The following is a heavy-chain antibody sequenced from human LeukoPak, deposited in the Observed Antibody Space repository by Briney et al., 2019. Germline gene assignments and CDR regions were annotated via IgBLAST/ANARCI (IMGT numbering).Heavy chain of an antibody. J-gene: IGHJ4*02. Sequence: SETLSLICTVSGGSISSSSYYWGWIRQPPGEGLEWIGSIYYSGSTYYNPSLKSRVTISVDTSKNQFSLKLSSVTAADTAVYYCARSPPDYRYYFDYWGQGTLVTVSS. D-gene: IGHD4-4*01. CDR3: ARSPPDYRYYFDY. V-gene: IGHV4-39*07. CDR1: GGSISSSSYY. CDR2: IYYSGST.